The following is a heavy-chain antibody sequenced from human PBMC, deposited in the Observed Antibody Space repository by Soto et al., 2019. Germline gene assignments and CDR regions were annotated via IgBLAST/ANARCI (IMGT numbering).Heavy chain of an antibody. CDR2: IRSKANSYAT. CDR1: GFTFSGSA. CDR3: TRPGGYSGYGIDY. Sequence: GGSLRLSCAASGFTFSGSAMHWVRQASGKGLEWVGRIRSKANSYATAYAASVKGRFTISRDDSKNTAYLQMNSLKTEDTAVYYCTRPGGYSGYGIDYWGQGTLVTVSS. J-gene: IGHJ4*02. V-gene: IGHV3-73*01. D-gene: IGHD5-12*01.